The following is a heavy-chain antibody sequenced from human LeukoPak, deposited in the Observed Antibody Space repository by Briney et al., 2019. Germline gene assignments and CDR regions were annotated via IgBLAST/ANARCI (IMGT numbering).Heavy chain of an antibody. D-gene: IGHD3-10*01. CDR2: ISGSGGST. J-gene: IGHJ2*01. CDR3: ATEGSDNDY. CDR1: GFTFSTYA. Sequence: GGSLRLSCAASGFTFSTYAMSWVRQAPGKGLEWVSAISGSGGSTYYADSVKGRFTISRDNAKNSLYLQMNSLRAEDTALYYCATEGSDNDYWGRGTLVTVSS. V-gene: IGHV3-23*01.